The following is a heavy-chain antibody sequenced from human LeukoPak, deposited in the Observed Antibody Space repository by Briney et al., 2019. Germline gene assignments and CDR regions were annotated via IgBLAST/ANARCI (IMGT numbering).Heavy chain of an antibody. Sequence: ASMRVSCTSSGYNFTAYYVHRIRQAPGQGLEWMGLINPNNGGTNFAQKFQGRVTMTRDTSITTVYMGLSRLTSDDTAVYYCARGWQIDSSGGFVDPRRQGTLVTVSS. D-gene: IGHD6-6*01. J-gene: IGHJ5*02. CDR3: ARGWQIDSSGGFVDP. CDR1: GYNFTAYY. CDR2: INPNNGGT. V-gene: IGHV1-2*02.